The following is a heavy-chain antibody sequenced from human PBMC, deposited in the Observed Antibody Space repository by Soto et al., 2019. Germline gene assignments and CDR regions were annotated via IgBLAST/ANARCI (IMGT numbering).Heavy chain of an antibody. CDR1: GGTFSSYA. Sequence: SVKVSCKASGGTFSSYAISWVRQARGQGLEWMGGIIPIFGTANYAQKFQGRVTITADESTSTAYMELSSLRSEDTAVYYCARDPTENYYDSSGQPNWGQGTLVTVSS. D-gene: IGHD3-22*01. J-gene: IGHJ4*02. CDR3: ARDPTENYYDSSGQPN. CDR2: IIPIFGTA. V-gene: IGHV1-69*13.